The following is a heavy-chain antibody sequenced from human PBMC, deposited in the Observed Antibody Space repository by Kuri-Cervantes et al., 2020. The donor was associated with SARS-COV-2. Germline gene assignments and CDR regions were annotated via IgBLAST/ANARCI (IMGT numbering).Heavy chain of an antibody. CDR2: IYHSGST. CDR1: GGSISSGGYY. V-gene: IGHV4-30-2*01. J-gene: IGHJ6*03. CDR3: AGSSKYYYYMDV. D-gene: IGHD2-2*01. Sequence: LRLSCTVSGGSISSGGYYWSWIRQPPGKGLEWIGYIYHSGSTYYNPSLKSRVTISVDRSKNQFSLKLSSVTAADTAVYYCAGSSKYYYYMDVWGKGTTVTVSS.